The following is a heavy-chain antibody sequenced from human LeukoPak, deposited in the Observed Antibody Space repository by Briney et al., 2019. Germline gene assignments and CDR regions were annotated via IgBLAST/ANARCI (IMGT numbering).Heavy chain of an antibody. CDR3: ARDRVSWHYFDH. J-gene: IGHJ4*02. Sequence: SETLSLTCTVSGGSISPYYWSFIRQPAGKGLEWIGRISTSGSSKYNPSLESRVTMSVDTSKNQFSLKVTSVTAADTAMYYCARDRVSWHYFDHWGQGTLVTVSS. CDR1: GGSISPYY. CDR2: ISTSGSS. V-gene: IGHV4-4*07. D-gene: IGHD5/OR15-5a*01.